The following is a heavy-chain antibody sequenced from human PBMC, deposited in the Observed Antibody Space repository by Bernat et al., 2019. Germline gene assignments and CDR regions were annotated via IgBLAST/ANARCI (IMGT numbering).Heavy chain of an antibody. CDR2: IKMKSDGGTT. Sequence: EVQLVESGGGLAKPGGSLRLSCAASGFAFSNAWMNWVRQAPGKGLEWVGRIKMKSDGGTTDYAAPVKGRFTISRDDSKNTVYLQMNSLDTEDTAVYYCTKDYWNYCDYWGQGTLVTVSS. D-gene: IGHD1-1*01. CDR3: TKDYWNYCDY. V-gene: IGHV3-15*07. CDR1: GFAFSNAW. J-gene: IGHJ4*02.